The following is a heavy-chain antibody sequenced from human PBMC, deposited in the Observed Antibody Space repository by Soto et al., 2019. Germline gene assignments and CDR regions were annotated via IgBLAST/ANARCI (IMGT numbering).Heavy chain of an antibody. D-gene: IGHD1-1*01. CDR2: ISYDGSNK. CDR3: ARDGTTVEMSTIRNWSDP. CDR1: GFTFSSYA. V-gene: IGHV3-30-3*01. Sequence: QVQLVESGGGVVQPGRSLRLSCAASGFTFSSYAMHWVRQAPGKGLEWVAVISYDGSNKYYADSVKGRFTISRDNSKNTLYLQMNSLRAEDTAVYYCARDGTTVEMSTIRNWSDPWGQGTLVTVSS. J-gene: IGHJ5*02.